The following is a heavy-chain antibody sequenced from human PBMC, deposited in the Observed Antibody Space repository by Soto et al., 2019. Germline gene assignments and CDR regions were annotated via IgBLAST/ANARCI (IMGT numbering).Heavy chain of an antibody. Sequence: GGSLRLSCAASGFTFSSYWMHWVRQAPGKGLVWVSRINSDGSSTNYADSVKGRFTISRDNAKNTLSLQMNSLRAEDTAVYYSARDLDGATTLDVWGKGTTVTVSS. CDR3: ARDLDGATTLDV. CDR2: INSDGSST. D-gene: IGHD4-17*01. V-gene: IGHV3-74*01. J-gene: IGHJ6*04. CDR1: GFTFSSYW.